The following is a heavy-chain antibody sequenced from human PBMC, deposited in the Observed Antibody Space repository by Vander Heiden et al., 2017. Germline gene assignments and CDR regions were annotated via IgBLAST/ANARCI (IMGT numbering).Heavy chain of an antibody. CDR3: ARDASHYDILTGYPTPDY. J-gene: IGHJ4*02. V-gene: IGHV1-2*02. CDR2: INPNSGGT. CDR1: GYTFTGYY. D-gene: IGHD3-9*01. Sequence: QVQLVQSGAEVKKPGASVKVSCKASGYTFTGYYMHWVRQAPGQGLEWMGWINPNSGGTNYAQKFQGRVTMTRDTSISTAYMELSRLRSDDTAVYYCARDASHYDILTGYPTPDYWGQGTLVTVSS.